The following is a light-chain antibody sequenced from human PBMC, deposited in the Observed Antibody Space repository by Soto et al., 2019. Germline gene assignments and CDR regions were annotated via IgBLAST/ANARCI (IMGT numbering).Light chain of an antibody. Sequence: IQLTQSPSFLSASVGDIVTITCLASQRISSALAWYQQKPGKAPKLLIYAASTLQSGVPSRFSGSGSGTDFTLTISGLQAEDFAVYLCQQYIRRPLSFGQGTLLEIK. CDR1: QRISSA. CDR2: AAS. CDR3: QQYIRRPLS. V-gene: IGKV1-13*02. J-gene: IGKJ5*01.